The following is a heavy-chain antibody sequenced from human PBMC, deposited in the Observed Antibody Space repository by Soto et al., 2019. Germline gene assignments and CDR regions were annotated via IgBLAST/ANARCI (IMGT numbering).Heavy chain of an antibody. D-gene: IGHD3-3*01. CDR1: GYNFNNYW. J-gene: IGHJ4*02. Sequence: GESLKISCTGSGYNFNNYWIAWVRQMPGKGLEWMGIVFPRDSDTRYSPSFQGQVTISADKSISSAYLQWSSLRASDAAMYYCARGGVSTRTFDYWGQGTPVTVSS. CDR3: ARGGVSTRTFDY. V-gene: IGHV5-51*01. CDR2: VFPRDSDT.